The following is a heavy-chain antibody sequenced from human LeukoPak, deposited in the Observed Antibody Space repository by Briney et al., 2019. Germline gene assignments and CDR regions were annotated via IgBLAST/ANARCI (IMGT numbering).Heavy chain of an antibody. D-gene: IGHD1-26*01. CDR2: IYSSGST. CDR1: GFVVSTKY. J-gene: IGHJ4*02. Sequence: PGGSLRLSCVASGFVVSTKYMSWVRQAPGKGLEWVSVIYSSGSTYYADSVKGRFTISRDNSKNTLYLQMNSLRAEDTAVYYCARVAARGLDYWGQGTLVTVSS. CDR3: ARVAARGLDY. V-gene: IGHV3-53*01.